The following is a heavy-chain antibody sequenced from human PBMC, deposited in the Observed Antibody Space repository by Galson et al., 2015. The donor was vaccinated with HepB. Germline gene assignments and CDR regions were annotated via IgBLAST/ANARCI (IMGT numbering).Heavy chain of an antibody. CDR1: GFTFSNYA. CDR2: ISGSGGST. J-gene: IGHJ4*02. Sequence: SLRLSCAASGFTFSNYAMSWVRQAPGKGLEWVSAISGSGGSTYYADSVKGRFTISRDNSKNTLYLQMNSLRAEDTAVYYCAKDRVDTAMVSPEPDYWGQGTLVTVSS. CDR3: AKDRVDTAMVSPEPDY. V-gene: IGHV3-23*01. D-gene: IGHD5-18*01.